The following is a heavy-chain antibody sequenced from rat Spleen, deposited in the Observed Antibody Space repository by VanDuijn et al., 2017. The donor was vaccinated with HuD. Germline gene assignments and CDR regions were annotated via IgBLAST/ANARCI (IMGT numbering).Heavy chain of an antibody. CDR2: IGSSGSRT. CDR1: GFTFRDYY. D-gene: IGHD1-1*01. J-gene: IGHJ2*01. V-gene: IGHV5-7*01. Sequence: EVQLVESGGGLVQPGRSLKLSCAASGFTFRDYYMAWVRQAPKKGLEWVATIGSSGSRTYYPDSVKGRFTISRDNAKSTLYLQMDSLRSEDTANYYCARPRGYSGWRRYFDYWGQGVMVTVSS. CDR3: ARPRGYSGWRRYFDY.